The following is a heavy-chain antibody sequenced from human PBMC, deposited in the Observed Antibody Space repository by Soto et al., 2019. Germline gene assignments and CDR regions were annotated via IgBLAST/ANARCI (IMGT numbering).Heavy chain of an antibody. D-gene: IGHD6-19*01. CDR2: IWYDGSNK. CDR1: GFTFSSYG. CDR3: ARDQVSSGWYFGYFDY. Sequence: QVQLVESGGGVVQPGRSLRLSCAASGFTFSSYGMHWVRQAPGKGLEWVAVIWYDGSNKYYADSVKGRFTISRDNSKNTLYLQMNSLRAEDTAVYYCARDQVSSGWYFGYFDYWGQGTLVTVSS. V-gene: IGHV3-33*01. J-gene: IGHJ4*02.